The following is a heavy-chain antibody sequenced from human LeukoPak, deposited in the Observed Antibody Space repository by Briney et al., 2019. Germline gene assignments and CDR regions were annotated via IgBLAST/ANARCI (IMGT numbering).Heavy chain of an antibody. Sequence: GGSLRLSCAASGFTFDDYGMSWVRRPPGKGLEWVSGINWNGGTTAYADSVKGRFTISRDNAKTSLYLQMNSLRAEDTAFYYCARLSGIVVAGAFDYWGQGNLVTVSS. CDR1: GFTFDDYG. V-gene: IGHV3-20*04. J-gene: IGHJ4*02. CDR2: INWNGGTT. CDR3: ARLSGIVVAGAFDY. D-gene: IGHD6-19*01.